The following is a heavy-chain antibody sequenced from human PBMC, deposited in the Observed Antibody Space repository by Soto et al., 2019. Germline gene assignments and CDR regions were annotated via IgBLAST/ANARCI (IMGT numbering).Heavy chain of an antibody. V-gene: IGHV3-15*01. J-gene: IGHJ4*02. CDR2: IKSKTDGGTT. CDR3: TTGPVPYSGRHYFDY. CDR1: GFTFRNAW. Sequence: LRLSCAASGFTFRNAWMSWVRQAPGKGLERVGRIKSKTDGGTTDYAAPVKGRFTISRDDSKNTLYLQMNSLKTEDTAVYYCTTGPVPYSGRHYFDYQGQRTLFTVYS. D-gene: IGHD1-26*01.